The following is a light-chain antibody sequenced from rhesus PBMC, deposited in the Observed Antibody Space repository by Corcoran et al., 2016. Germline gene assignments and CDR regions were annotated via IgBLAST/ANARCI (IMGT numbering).Light chain of an antibody. CDR2: KTS. Sequence: DIQMTQSPSSLSASVGDTVTMTCRASQSVSNWLAWYQQKPGKAPKLHIYKTSNWKSWVPSRVSGSGSGTDCTLTINSLQPEDFATYYCLQYFTSPFIFGPGTRLDIK. J-gene: IGKJ3*01. CDR1: QSVSNW. CDR3: LQYFTSPFI. V-gene: IGKV1-22*01.